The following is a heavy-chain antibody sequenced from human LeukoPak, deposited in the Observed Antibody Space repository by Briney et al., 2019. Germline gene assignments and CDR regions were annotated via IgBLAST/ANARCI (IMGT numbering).Heavy chain of an antibody. CDR2: ISSSGSTI. CDR3: ARDGAVSLYYFYAMDV. D-gene: IGHD3-16*01. J-gene: IGHJ6*02. V-gene: IGHV3-11*01. Sequence: GGSLRLSCAASGFTFSDYYMSWIRQAPGKGLEWVSYISSSGSTISYAGSVKGRFTISRDNAKNSLYLQMNSLGAEDTAVYYCARDGAVSLYYFYAMDVWGQGTTVTVAS. CDR1: GFTFSDYY.